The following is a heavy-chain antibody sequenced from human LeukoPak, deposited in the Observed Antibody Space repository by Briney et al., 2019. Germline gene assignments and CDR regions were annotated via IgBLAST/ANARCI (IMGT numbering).Heavy chain of an antibody. D-gene: IGHD5-24*01. Sequence: PGRSLRLSCAASGFTFSSYSMNWVRQAPGKGLEWVSSISSSSSYIYYADSVRGRFTISRDNAKNSLYLQMKSLRAEDTAVYYCARDRNTGDGYNNWGQGTLVTVSS. J-gene: IGHJ4*02. CDR3: ARDRNTGDGYNN. CDR1: GFTFSSYS. V-gene: IGHV3-21*01. CDR2: ISSSSSYI.